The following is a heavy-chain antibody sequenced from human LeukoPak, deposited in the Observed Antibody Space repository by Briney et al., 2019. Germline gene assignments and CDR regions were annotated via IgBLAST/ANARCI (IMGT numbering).Heavy chain of an antibody. CDR3: ARGRGSLRDTLDF. D-gene: IGHD1-26*01. CDR1: GYTFTGYY. V-gene: IGHV1-2*02. Sequence: ASVKASCKASGYTFTGYYMHWVRQAPGQGLEWMGWINPNSGGTNYAQNFQGRVTMTRDTSISTAYMELSSLGSDDTAVYYCARGRGSLRDTLDFWGQGTMVTVSS. J-gene: IGHJ3*01. CDR2: INPNSGGT.